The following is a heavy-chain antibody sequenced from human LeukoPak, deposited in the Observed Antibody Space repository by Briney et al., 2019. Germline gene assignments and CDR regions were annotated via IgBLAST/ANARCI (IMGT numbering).Heavy chain of an antibody. CDR2: IYHNGST. CDR1: GGSISSGDYY. CDR3: ARGPPRDYVWGSYPHYFDY. J-gene: IGHJ4*02. Sequence: SETLSLTCTVSGGSISSGDYYWSWIRQPPGKGLEWIGSIYHNGSTYYNPSLKSRVTISVDTSKSQFSLKVSSVTTADTAVYYCARGPPRDYVWGSYPHYFDYWGQGTLVTVSS. V-gene: IGHV4-39*07. D-gene: IGHD3-16*02.